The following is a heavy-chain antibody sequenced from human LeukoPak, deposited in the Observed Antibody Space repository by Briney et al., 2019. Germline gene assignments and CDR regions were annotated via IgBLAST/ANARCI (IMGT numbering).Heavy chain of an antibody. CDR1: GGSISSSTYY. CDR2: IYHSGST. V-gene: IGHV4-30-2*01. Sequence: ESSETLSLTCTVSGGSISSSTYYWSWIRQPPGKGLEWIGYIYHSGSTYYNPSLKSRVTISVDRSKNQFSLKLSSVTAADTAVYYCARDARVRPSGSWYLGGFDYWGQGTLVTVSS. CDR3: ARDARVRPSGSWYLGGFDY. D-gene: IGHD6-13*01. J-gene: IGHJ4*02.